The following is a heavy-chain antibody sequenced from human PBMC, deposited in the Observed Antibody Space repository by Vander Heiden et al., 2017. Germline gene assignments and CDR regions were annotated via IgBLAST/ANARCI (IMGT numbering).Heavy chain of an antibody. Sequence: EVQLLESGGGLVQPGGSLRLSCVASGFTCRNYGMRWVRQAPGKGLEWVSGINSSGGGTEYAASVEGRFTMSRDNFKNTVSLQMNSLRAEDTALYYCAKGTTRGGYYTDFDYWGQGTLVTVSS. CDR2: INSSGGGT. CDR1: GFTCRNYG. V-gene: IGHV3-23*01. CDR3: AKGTTRGGYYTDFDY. D-gene: IGHD3-22*01. J-gene: IGHJ4*02.